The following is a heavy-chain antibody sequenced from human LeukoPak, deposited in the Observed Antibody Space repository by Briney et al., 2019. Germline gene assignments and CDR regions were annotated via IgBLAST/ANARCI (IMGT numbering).Heavy chain of an antibody. J-gene: IGHJ4*02. CDR1: GGSFSGYY. V-gene: IGHV4-34*12. CDR2: IVYSGST. Sequence: SETLSLTCAVYGGSFSGYYWSWIRQPPGKGLEWIGEIVYSGSTNYNPSLKSRVTISVDTSKNQFSLKLSSVTAADTAVYYCARNGYNYAIDYWGQGTLVTVSS. D-gene: IGHD5-24*01. CDR3: ARNGYNYAIDY.